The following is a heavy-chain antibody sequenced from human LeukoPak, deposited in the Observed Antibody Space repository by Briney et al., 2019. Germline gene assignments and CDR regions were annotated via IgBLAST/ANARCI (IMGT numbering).Heavy chain of an antibody. V-gene: IGHV4-4*09. D-gene: IGHD6-6*01. Sequence: SETLSLTCTVSGGSISSYYWSWIRQPPGKGLEWIGYIYTRGSTNYNPSLKSRVTISVDTSKNQFSLKLSSVTAADTAVYFCARVPSSSSLTSYYYYYYMDVWGKGTTVTVSS. CDR3: ARVPSSSSLTSYYYYYYMDV. CDR1: GGSISSYY. J-gene: IGHJ6*03. CDR2: IYTRGST.